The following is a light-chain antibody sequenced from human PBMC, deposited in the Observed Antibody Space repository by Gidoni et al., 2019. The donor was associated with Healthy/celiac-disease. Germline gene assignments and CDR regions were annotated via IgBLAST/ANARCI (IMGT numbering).Light chain of an antibody. Sequence: EIELTQSPATLSLSPGERATLSCRASQSVSSYLAWYHQKPGQAPRLLIYDASNRATGIPARFSGSGSGTDFTLTISSLEPEDFAVYYCQQRSNWYTFGQGTKLEIK. CDR1: QSVSSY. J-gene: IGKJ2*01. CDR2: DAS. V-gene: IGKV3-11*01. CDR3: QQRSNWYT.